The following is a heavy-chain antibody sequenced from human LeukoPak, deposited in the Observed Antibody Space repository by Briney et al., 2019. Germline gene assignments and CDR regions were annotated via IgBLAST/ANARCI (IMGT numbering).Heavy chain of an antibody. J-gene: IGHJ5*02. Sequence: SETLSLTCAVYGGSFSGYYWSWIRQPPGKGLEWIGEINHSGSTNYNPSLKSRVTISVDTSKNQFSLKLSSVTAADTAVYYCARLSYDSKYNWFDPWGQGSLVTVSS. D-gene: IGHD3-16*01. CDR1: GGSFSGYY. CDR3: ARLSYDSKYNWFDP. V-gene: IGHV4-34*01. CDR2: INHSGST.